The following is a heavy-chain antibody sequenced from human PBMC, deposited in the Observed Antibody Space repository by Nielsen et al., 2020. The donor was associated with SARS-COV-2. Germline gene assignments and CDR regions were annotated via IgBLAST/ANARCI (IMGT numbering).Heavy chain of an antibody. Sequence: GESLKISCKGSDNSFTSYWISWVRQMPGKGLEWMGKIDLSDSYTKYSPSFQGHVTISVDKSISTAYLQWSSLKASDTAMYYCARHSGSLNYFDYWGQGTLVTVSS. D-gene: IGHD5-12*01. J-gene: IGHJ4*02. CDR1: DNSFTSYW. V-gene: IGHV5-10-1*01. CDR3: ARHSGSLNYFDY. CDR2: IDLSDSYT.